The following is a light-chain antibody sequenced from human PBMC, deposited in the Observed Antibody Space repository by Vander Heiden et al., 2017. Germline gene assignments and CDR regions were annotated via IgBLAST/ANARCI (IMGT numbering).Light chain of an antibody. Sequence: DIVMTQSPDSLAVSLGERATINCKSSHPVLYSSTDTHYLAWSPQKSVQPPRRLIHSESTRESGVPDRCSGGGAGTECTSSISSLQAEDGAVDYCQQYDSTPQTFGQGTRVEIK. CDR2: SES. V-gene: IGKV4-1*01. CDR1: HPVLYSSTDTHY. J-gene: IGKJ1*01. CDR3: QQYDSTPQT.